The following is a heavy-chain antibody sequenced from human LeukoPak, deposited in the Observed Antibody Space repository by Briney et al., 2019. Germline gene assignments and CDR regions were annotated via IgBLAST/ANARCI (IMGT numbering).Heavy chain of an antibody. CDR3: ARGGSTSCYMVDY. J-gene: IGHJ4*02. CDR2: ISSSSSYT. CDR1: GFTFSDYY. Sequence: SGGSLRLSCAASGFTFSDYYMSWIRQAPGKGLEWVSYISSSSSYTNYADSVKVRFTISRDNAKNSLYLQMNSLRAEDTAVYYCARGGSTSCYMVDYWGQGTLVTVSS. D-gene: IGHD2-2*02. V-gene: IGHV3-11*05.